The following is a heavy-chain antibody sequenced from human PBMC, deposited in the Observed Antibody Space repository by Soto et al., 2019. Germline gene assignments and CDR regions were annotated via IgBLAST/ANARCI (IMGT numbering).Heavy chain of an antibody. CDR3: ARLAVAGTPGMDV. V-gene: IGHV5-10-1*01. CDR2: IDPGDTDT. CDR1: VYSFTSYW. D-gene: IGHD6-19*01. Sequence: GESLKISCKASVYSFTSYWIGWVRQTPGKGLEWMGRIDPGDTDTNYSPSFQGHVTISADKSTSTAYLQWSSLKASDTATYYCARLAVAGTPGMDVWGQGTTVTVSS. J-gene: IGHJ6*02.